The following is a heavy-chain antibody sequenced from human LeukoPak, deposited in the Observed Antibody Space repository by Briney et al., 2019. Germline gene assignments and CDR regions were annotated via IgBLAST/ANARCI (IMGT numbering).Heavy chain of an antibody. CDR2: INHSGST. J-gene: IGHJ4*02. Sequence: SETLSLTCAVYGGSFSGYYWSWIRQLPGKGLEWIGEINHSGSTNYNPSLKSRVTISVDTSKNQFSLKLSSVTAADTAVYYCARGGAIAVAGTAVFDYWGQGTLVTVSS. D-gene: IGHD6-19*01. V-gene: IGHV4-34*01. CDR3: ARGGAIAVAGTAVFDY. CDR1: GGSFSGYY.